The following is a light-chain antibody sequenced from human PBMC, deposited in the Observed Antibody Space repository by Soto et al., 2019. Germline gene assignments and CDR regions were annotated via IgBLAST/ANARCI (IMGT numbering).Light chain of an antibody. CDR1: QAISTS. J-gene: IGKJ1*01. CDR3: QKYNSAPLGA. CDR2: AAS. V-gene: IGKV1-39*01. Sequence: DIQMMQSPSSLSASVGESVAITCRASQAISTSLNWYQQKPGKAPELLIFAASGLQSGVPSRFSGTGSGTDFTLTISRLQPEDFATYYCQKYNSAPLGAFGKGTKVDIK.